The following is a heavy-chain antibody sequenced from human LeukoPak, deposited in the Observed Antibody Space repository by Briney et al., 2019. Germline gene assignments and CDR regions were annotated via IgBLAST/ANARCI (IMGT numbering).Heavy chain of an antibody. Sequence: GASVKVSCKASGGTFISYAISWVRQAPGQGLEWMGGIIPIFGTANYAQKFQGRVTITADESTSTAYMELSSLRSEDTAVYYCARATGPYCSSTSCYVLGYWGQGTLVTVSS. V-gene: IGHV1-69*13. D-gene: IGHD2-2*01. CDR3: ARATGPYCSSTSCYVLGY. CDR1: GGTFISYA. CDR2: IIPIFGTA. J-gene: IGHJ4*02.